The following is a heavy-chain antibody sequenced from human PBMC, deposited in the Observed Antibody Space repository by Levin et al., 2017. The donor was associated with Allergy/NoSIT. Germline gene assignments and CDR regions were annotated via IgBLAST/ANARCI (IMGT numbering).Heavy chain of an antibody. J-gene: IGHJ4*02. CDR3: ASDYCSSTSCYSGGRD. Sequence: SVKVSCKASGGTFSSYTISWVRQAPGQGLEWMGRIIPILGIANYAQKFQGRVTITADKSTSTAYMELSSLRSEDTAVYYCASDYCSSTSCYSGGRDWGQGTLVTVSS. V-gene: IGHV1-69*02. CDR1: GGTFSSYT. CDR2: IIPILGIA. D-gene: IGHD2-2*01.